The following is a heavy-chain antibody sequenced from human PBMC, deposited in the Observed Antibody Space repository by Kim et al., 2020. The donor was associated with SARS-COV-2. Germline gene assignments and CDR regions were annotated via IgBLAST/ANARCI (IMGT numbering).Heavy chain of an antibody. Sequence: SETLSLTCAVYGGSFSGYYWSWIRQPPGKGLEWIGEINHSGSTNYNPSLKSRVTISVDTSKNQFSLKLSSVTAADTAVYYCARIGYSYARAFDYWGQGTLVTVSS. CDR2: INHSGST. CDR1: GGSFSGYY. J-gene: IGHJ4*02. D-gene: IGHD5-18*01. CDR3: ARIGYSYARAFDY. V-gene: IGHV4-34*01.